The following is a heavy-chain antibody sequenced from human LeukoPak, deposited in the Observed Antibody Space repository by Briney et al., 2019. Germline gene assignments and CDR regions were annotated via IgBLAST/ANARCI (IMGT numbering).Heavy chain of an antibody. D-gene: IGHD3-16*02. CDR3: ARDTGYVWGSYRYTPGAFDI. CDR1: GGSISDYY. CDR2: IYYSGRT. J-gene: IGHJ3*02. V-gene: IGHV4-59*01. Sequence: SETLSLTCTVSGGSISDYYWNWMRQPPGKGLEWIGYIYYSGRTNYNPSLKSRVSISVDTSKNQFSLKLSSVTAADTAVYYCARDTGYVWGSYRYTPGAFDIWGQGTMVTVSS.